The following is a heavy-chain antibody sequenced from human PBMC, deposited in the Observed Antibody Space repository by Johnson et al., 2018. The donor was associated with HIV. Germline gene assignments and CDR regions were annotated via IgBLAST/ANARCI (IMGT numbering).Heavy chain of an antibody. CDR3: AKDWGAAAGSGAFDI. V-gene: IGHV3-30*02. J-gene: IGHJ3*02. CDR1: GFTFSSYG. CDR2: IQHDGKKE. Sequence: QVQLVESGGGVVLPGWSLRLSCEASGFTFSSYGMHWVRQAPGKGLEWVAFIQHDGKKELYGDSVKVRFTISRDNSKNTLYLYMTSLRSDDTTTYYCAKDWGAAAGSGAFDIWGQGTLVTVSS. D-gene: IGHD6-13*01.